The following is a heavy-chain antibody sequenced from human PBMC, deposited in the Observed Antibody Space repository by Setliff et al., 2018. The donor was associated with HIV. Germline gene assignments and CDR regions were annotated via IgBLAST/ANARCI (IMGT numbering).Heavy chain of an antibody. D-gene: IGHD2-2*01. J-gene: IGHJ3*02. Sequence: LSLTCNVSGGSISSYYWNWIRQSPGKGLQWIGYMYYSGGTTYNPSLKSRVAISADKSKNQFSLQLSSVTAADTAVYYCASVSIVPAAKNAFDIWGQGTMVTVS. CDR3: ASVSIVPAAKNAFDI. V-gene: IGHV4-59*01. CDR2: MYYSGGT. CDR1: GGSISSYY.